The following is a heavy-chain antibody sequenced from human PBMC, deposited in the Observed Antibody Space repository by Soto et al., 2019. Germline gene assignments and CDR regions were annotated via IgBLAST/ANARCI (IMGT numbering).Heavy chain of an antibody. CDR2: IYYSGST. J-gene: IGHJ4*02. Sequence: SETLSLTCTVAGGSISRYYWSWIRQPPGKRLEWIGYIYYSGSTNYNPSLKSRVTISVDTSKNQFSLKLNSMTAADTAVYYCARHNYGSGRPYFDYWGQGTLVTVSS. D-gene: IGHD3-10*01. CDR1: GGSISRYY. V-gene: IGHV4-59*08. CDR3: ARHNYGSGRPYFDY.